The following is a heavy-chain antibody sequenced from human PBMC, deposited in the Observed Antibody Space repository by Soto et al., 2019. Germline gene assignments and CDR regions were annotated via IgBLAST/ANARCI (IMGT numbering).Heavy chain of an antibody. D-gene: IGHD3-3*01. Sequence: SETLSLTCAVYGGSFSGYYWSWIRQPPGKGLEWIGEINHSGSTNYNPSLKSRVTISVDTSKNQFSLKLSSVTAADTAVYYCARGLPGWSGYPHYYYYGMDVWGQGTTVTVSS. J-gene: IGHJ6*02. V-gene: IGHV4-34*01. CDR2: INHSGST. CDR3: ARGLPGWSGYPHYYYYGMDV. CDR1: GGSFSGYY.